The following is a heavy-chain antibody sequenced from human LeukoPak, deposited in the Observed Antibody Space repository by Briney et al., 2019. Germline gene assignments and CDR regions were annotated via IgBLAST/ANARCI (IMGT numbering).Heavy chain of an antibody. D-gene: IGHD2-8*01. Sequence: ASVKVSCKASGYTFTSYGISWVRQAPGQGLEWMGWISAYNGNTNYAQKLQGRVTMTTDTSTSTAYMELRSLRSDDTAVYYCARGPASGILGYCTNGVCYWGQGTLVTVSS. J-gene: IGHJ4*02. CDR2: ISAYNGNT. CDR1: GYTFTSYG. CDR3: ARGPASGILGYCTNGVCY. V-gene: IGHV1-18*01.